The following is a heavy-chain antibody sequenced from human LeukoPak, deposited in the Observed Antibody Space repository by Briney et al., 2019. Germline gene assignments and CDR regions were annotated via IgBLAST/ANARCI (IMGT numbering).Heavy chain of an antibody. D-gene: IGHD3-22*01. CDR1: GGSFSGYY. CDR3: ATDYYDSSGYYYGNY. J-gene: IGHJ4*02. V-gene: IGHV4-34*01. CDR2: INHSGST. Sequence: SETLSLTCAVYGGSFSGYYWSWIRQPPGKGLEWIGEINHSGSTNYNPSLKSRVTISVDTSENQFSLKLSSVTAADTAVYYCATDYYDSSGYYYGNYWGQGTLVTVSS.